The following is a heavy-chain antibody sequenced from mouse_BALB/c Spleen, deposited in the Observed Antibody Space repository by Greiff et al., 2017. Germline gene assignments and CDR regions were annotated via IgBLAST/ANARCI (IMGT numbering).Heavy chain of an antibody. CDR2: ISSGSSTI. J-gene: IGHJ4*01. CDR3: ARSGYGDGLMDY. D-gene: IGHD2-13*01. Sequence: EVQLVESGGGLVQPGGSRKLSCAASGFTFSSFGMHWVRQAPEKGLEWVAYISSGSSTIYYADTVKGRFTISRDNPKNTLFLQMTSLRSEDTAMYYCARSGYGDGLMDYWGQGTSVTVSS. CDR1: GFTFSSFG. V-gene: IGHV5-17*02.